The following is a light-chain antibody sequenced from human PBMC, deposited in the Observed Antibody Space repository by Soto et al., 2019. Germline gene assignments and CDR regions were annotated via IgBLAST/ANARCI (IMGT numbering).Light chain of an antibody. CDR2: DDG. V-gene: IGLV3-21*02. CDR1: NIGTKG. CDR3: QVWDSSSDHVI. J-gene: IGLJ2*01. Sequence: SYELTQPPSVSVAPGQTARITCGGNNIGTKGVHWYQQRPGQAPILVVYDDGDRPSEIPERFSGSSSGNTATLTISRVEDGDEADYYCQVWDSSSDHVIFGGGTKVTVL.